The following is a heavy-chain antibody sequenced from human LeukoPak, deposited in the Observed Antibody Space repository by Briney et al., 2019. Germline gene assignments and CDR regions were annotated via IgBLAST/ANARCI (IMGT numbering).Heavy chain of an antibody. D-gene: IGHD3-10*01. Sequence: SETLSLTCTVSGGSISSYYYSWIRQPAGKGLQWIGRIYGSGSTTYNPSLKSRLTMSVDTSKNQFSLKLSSMTAADTAIYYCARDSGTTGEVKFDPWGQGILVTVSS. CDR1: GGSISSYY. V-gene: IGHV4-4*07. CDR3: ARDSGTTGEVKFDP. CDR2: IYGSGST. J-gene: IGHJ5*02.